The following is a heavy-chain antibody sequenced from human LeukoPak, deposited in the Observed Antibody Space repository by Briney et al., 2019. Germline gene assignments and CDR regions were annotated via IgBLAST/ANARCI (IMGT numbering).Heavy chain of an antibody. CDR2: IRSKAYGGTT. D-gene: IGHD5-24*01. Sequence: GGSLRLSCTASGFTFGDYAMSWVRQAPGKGLEWVGFIRSKAYGGTTEYAASVKGRFTISRDDSKSIAYLQMNSLKTEDTAVYYCTRGGGKATSDYWGQGTLVTVPS. J-gene: IGHJ4*02. CDR1: GFTFGDYA. CDR3: TRGGGKATSDY. V-gene: IGHV3-49*04.